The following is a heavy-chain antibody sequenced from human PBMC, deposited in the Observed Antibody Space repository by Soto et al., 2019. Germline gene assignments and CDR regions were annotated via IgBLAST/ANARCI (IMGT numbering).Heavy chain of an antibody. J-gene: IGHJ2*01. D-gene: IGHD3-3*01. CDR1: GYTFTSYD. CDR2: MNPNSGNT. Sequence: QVQLVQSGAEVKKPGASVKVSCKASGYTFTSYDINWVRQATGQGLEWMGWMNPNSGNTDYAQKFQGRVTMTRNTSISTAYMELSSLRSDDTAVYYCARKYYGGNEEVLAWYFDLWGRGTLVTVSS. CDR3: ARKYYGGNEEVLAWYFDL. V-gene: IGHV1-8*01.